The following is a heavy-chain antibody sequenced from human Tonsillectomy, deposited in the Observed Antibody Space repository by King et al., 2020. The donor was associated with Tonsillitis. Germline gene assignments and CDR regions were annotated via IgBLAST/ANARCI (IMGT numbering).Heavy chain of an antibody. CDR3: ATRGDIVVVPAATNWFDP. J-gene: IGHJ5*02. V-gene: IGHV4-34*01. CDR2: INHSGST. D-gene: IGHD2-2*01. Sequence: VQLQQWGAGLLKPSETLSLTCAVYGGSFSGYYWSWIRQPPGKGLEWIGEINHSGSTNYNPSLKSRVTISVDTSKNQFSLKLSSVTAADTAVYYLATRGDIVVVPAATNWFDPWGQGTLVTVSS. CDR1: GGSFSGYY.